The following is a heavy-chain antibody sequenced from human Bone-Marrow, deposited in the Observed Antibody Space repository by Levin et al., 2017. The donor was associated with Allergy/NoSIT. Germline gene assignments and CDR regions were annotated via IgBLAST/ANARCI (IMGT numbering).Heavy chain of an antibody. CDR1: GGSFSGYY. J-gene: IGHJ4*02. D-gene: IGHD3-3*01. V-gene: IGHV4-34*01. Sequence: SQTLSLTCAVYGGSFSGYYWSWIRQPPGKGLEWIGEINHSGSTNYNPSLKSRVTISVDTSKNQFSLKLSSVTAADTAVYYCARVVGNYDFWSGYSQFDYWGQGTLVTVSS. CDR3: ARVVGNYDFWSGYSQFDY. CDR2: INHSGST.